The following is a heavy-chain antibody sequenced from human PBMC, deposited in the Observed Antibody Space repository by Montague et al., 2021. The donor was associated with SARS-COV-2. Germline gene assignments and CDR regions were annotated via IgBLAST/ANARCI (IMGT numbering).Heavy chain of an antibody. D-gene: IGHD1-26*01. CDR2: AYYRSRWSN. V-gene: IGHV6-1*01. CDR3: ARERWAVGVSFDY. CDR1: GDSVSSNSAT. J-gene: IGHJ4*02. Sequence: CAISGDSVSSNSATWHWIRQSPSRGPEWLGRAYYRSRWSNDYAVSVRSRIIINPDTSTNQFSLQLSSVTPEDTAVYFCARERWAVGVSFDYWGQGTLVTVSS.